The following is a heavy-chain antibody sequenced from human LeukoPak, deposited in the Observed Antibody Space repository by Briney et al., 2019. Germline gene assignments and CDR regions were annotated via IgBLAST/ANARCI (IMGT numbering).Heavy chain of an antibody. D-gene: IGHD3-10*02. CDR1: GFTLSSYA. Sequence: PGGSLRLSCAASGFTLSSYAMSWVRQAPGKGLEWVSAISDSGNTYHADSVKGRFTISRDSSNNTLYLQMNSLRAEDTAVYYCAELGITMIGGVWGKGTTVTISS. J-gene: IGHJ6*04. V-gene: IGHV3-23*01. CDR2: ISDSGNT. CDR3: AELGITMIGGV.